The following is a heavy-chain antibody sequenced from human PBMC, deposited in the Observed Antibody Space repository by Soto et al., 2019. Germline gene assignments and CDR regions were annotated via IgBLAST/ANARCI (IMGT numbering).Heavy chain of an antibody. V-gene: IGHV3-33*01. Sequence: PGGSLRLSCAASGFTFSSYGMHWVRQAPGKGLEWVAVIWYDGSNKYYADSVKGRFTISRDNSKNTLYLQMNSLRAEDTAVYYCARDGIVVVAATGWFDPWGQGTLVTVSS. J-gene: IGHJ5*02. CDR2: IWYDGSNK. CDR3: ARDGIVVVAATGWFDP. D-gene: IGHD2-15*01. CDR1: GFTFSSYG.